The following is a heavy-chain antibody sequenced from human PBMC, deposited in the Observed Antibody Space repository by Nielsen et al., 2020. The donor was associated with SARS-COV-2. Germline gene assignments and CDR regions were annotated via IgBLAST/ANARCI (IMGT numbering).Heavy chain of an antibody. V-gene: IGHV3-21*01. CDR3: ARDGGRGYYDFWSGYYSDAFDI. Sequence: VRQAPGKGLEWVSSISSSSSYIYYADSVKGRFTISRDNAKNSLYLQMNSLRAEDTAVYYCARDGGRGYYDFWSGYYSDAFDIWGQGTMVTVSS. D-gene: IGHD3-3*01. CDR2: ISSSSSYI. J-gene: IGHJ3*02.